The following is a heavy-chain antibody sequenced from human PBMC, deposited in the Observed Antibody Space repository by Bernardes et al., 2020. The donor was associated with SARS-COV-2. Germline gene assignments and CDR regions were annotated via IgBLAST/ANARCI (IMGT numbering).Heavy chain of an antibody. CDR2: IYYSGST. CDR3: AVGQLERQAGMDYYGMDV. V-gene: IGHV4-31*03. D-gene: IGHD1-1*01. Sequence: SETLSLTCTVSGGSISSGGYYWSWIRQHPGKGLEWIGYIYYSGSTYYNPSLKSRVTISVDTSKNQFSLKLSSVTAADTAVYYCAVGQLERQAGMDYYGMDVWGQGTTVTVSS. CDR1: GGSISSGGYY. J-gene: IGHJ6*02.